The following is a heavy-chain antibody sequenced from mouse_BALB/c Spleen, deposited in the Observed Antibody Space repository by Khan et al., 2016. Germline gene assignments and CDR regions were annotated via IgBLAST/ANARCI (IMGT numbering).Heavy chain of an antibody. Sequence: EVQLVESGGGLVQPKGSLKLSCAASGFTFNTYAMNWVRQAPGKGLEWVARIRSKSNNYAKYYADSVKDRFTISRDDLQRMLYLQMNNLKTEDTAKYYGQRVYRYGGDYWGQENSVTVSS. CDR3: QRVYRYGGDY. J-gene: IGHJ4*01. V-gene: IGHV10-1*02. CDR1: GFTFNTYA. D-gene: IGHD2-14*01. CDR2: IRSKSNNYAK.